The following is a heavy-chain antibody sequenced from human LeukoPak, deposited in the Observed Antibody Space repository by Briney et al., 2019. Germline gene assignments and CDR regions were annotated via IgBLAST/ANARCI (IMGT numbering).Heavy chain of an antibody. J-gene: IGHJ4*02. CDR3: AHRPTHYDILTGYYNGYYFDY. D-gene: IGHD3-9*01. CDR1: GFSLSTSGVG. Sequence: SGPTLVNPTQTLTLTCTFSGFSLSTSGVGVGWIRQPPGKALEWLALIYWNDDKRYSPSLKSRLTITKDTSKNQVVLTMTNMDPVDTATYYCAHRPTHYDILTGYYNGYYFDYWGQGTLVTVSS. V-gene: IGHV2-5*01. CDR2: IYWNDDK.